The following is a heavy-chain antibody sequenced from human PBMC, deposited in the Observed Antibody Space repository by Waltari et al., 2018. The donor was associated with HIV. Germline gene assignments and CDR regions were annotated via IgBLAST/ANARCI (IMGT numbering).Heavy chain of an antibody. J-gene: IGHJ4*01. CDR1: GFILNDHY. V-gene: IGHV1-46*02. CDR3: ARAGLGGLIQDFDI. D-gene: IGHD1-26*01. CDR2: NNAADGSA. Sequence: QVQLIQPQIEMRKPGTSVRLSCQASGFILNDHYIHWVRQGPRQGLEWVDVNNAADGSASSAQKFQARLTLTRDSFLGIVHLDLMSLQSEDTAVYFCARAGLGGLIQDFDIWGRGTQLIVSS.